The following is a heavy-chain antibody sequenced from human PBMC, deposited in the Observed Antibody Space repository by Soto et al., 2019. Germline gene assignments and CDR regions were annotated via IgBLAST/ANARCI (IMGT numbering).Heavy chain of an antibody. Sequence: ASVKVSCKTSGYNFTSHHIHWVRQAPGQRLESMGIIYPRGGSTIYAQKFQGKVTMTRDTSTHTLYMELSSLRSEDTAIYYCARVGYSSTGTTLHFHGLDVWGQGTTVTVSS. CDR1: GYNFTSHH. J-gene: IGHJ6*02. V-gene: IGHV1-46*01. CDR2: IYPRGGST. D-gene: IGHD3-22*01. CDR3: ARVGYSSTGTTLHFHGLDV.